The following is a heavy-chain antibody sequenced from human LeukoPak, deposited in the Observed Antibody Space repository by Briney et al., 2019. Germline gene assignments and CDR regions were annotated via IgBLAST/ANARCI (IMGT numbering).Heavy chain of an antibody. CDR2: ISYDGSNK. CDR1: GFTFSNYA. Sequence: GRSLRLSCAASGFTFSNYAMHWVRQAPGKGLEWVAVISYDGSNKYYADSVKGRFTISRDNSKNTLYLQMNSLRAEDTAVYYCARDLYYYYYYMDVWGKGTTVTVSS. CDR3: ARDLYYYYYYMDV. J-gene: IGHJ6*03. V-gene: IGHV3-30*04.